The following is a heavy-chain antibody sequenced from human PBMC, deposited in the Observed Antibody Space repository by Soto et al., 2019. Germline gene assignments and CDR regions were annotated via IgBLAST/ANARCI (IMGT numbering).Heavy chain of an antibody. Sequence: QVQLVQSEAEVKKPGASVKVSCTASGYTFTNYGISCVRQAPGQGLQWMGWISAYNDNTNYAQKLQGRVTMTTDKSTSTAYMELRSLTSDDTAVYYCARASRSLGYCSSTSCSKGDYWGQGTLVTVSS. CDR2: ISAYNDNT. CDR3: ARASRSLGYCSSTSCSKGDY. V-gene: IGHV1-18*04. CDR1: GYTFTNYG. D-gene: IGHD2-2*01. J-gene: IGHJ4*02.